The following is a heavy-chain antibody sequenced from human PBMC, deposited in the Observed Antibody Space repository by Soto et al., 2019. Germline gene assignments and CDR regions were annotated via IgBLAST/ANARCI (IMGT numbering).Heavy chain of an antibody. CDR3: ARGKIMVRGVNWSSHAFDI. V-gene: IGHV4-31*03. Sequence: PSETLFLTCTVSGGSLSSGGYYWSWIRQHPGKGLEWIGYIYYSGSTYYNPSLKSRVTISVDTSKNQFSLKLSSVTAADTAVYYCARGKIMVRGVNWSSHAFDIWGQGTMVTVSS. CDR2: IYYSGST. D-gene: IGHD3-10*01. CDR1: GGSLSSGGYY. J-gene: IGHJ3*02.